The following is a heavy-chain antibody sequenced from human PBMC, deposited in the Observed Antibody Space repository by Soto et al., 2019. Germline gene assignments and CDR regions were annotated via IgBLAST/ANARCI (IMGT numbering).Heavy chain of an antibody. D-gene: IGHD5-12*01. V-gene: IGHV1-69*08. CDR3: ARDSPIVSTFSGYDAIDY. CDR1: EGTFSNDI. CDR2: IIPPLDIA. Sequence: QVQLVQSGAEVKKPGSSVKVSCKTSEGTFSNDIFTWLQRALGQGLGWMGRIIPPLDIANSAQKFQGRVTITADKSTSTAYMELNSLRSEDTAVYYCARDSPIVSTFSGYDAIDYWGQGTLVTVSS. J-gene: IGHJ4*02.